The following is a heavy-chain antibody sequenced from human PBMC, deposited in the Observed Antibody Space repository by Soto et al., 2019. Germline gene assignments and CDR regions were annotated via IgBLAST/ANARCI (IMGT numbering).Heavy chain of an antibody. Sequence: SETLSLTCTVSGGSISSYYWGWIRQPPGKGLEWIGYIYYSGSTNYNPSLKSRVTISVDTSKNQFSLKLSSVTAADTAVYYCARASPYTIFGVGPSTYYFDYWGQGTLVTVSS. CDR2: IYYSGST. J-gene: IGHJ4*02. D-gene: IGHD3-3*01. CDR1: GGSISSYY. V-gene: IGHV4-59*01. CDR3: ARASPYTIFGVGPSTYYFDY.